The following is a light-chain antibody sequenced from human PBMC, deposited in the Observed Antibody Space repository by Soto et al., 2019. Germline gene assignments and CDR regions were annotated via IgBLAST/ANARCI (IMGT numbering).Light chain of an antibody. V-gene: IGLV2-14*01. CDR3: SSYAGSNNLV. J-gene: IGLJ2*01. Sequence: QSVLTQPASVSGSPGQSITISCTGTSSDVGGYNYVSWYQHHPGKAPKLMIFEVSNRPSGVSNRFSGSKSGNTASLTISGLQAEDEADYYCSSYAGSNNLVFGGGTKLTVL. CDR2: EVS. CDR1: SSDVGGYNY.